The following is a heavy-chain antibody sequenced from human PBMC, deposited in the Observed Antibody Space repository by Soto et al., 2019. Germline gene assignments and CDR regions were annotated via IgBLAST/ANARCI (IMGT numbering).Heavy chain of an antibody. V-gene: IGHV4-30-4*01. CDR3: ASGVPGAAFDI. J-gene: IGHJ3*02. D-gene: IGHD3-10*02. CDR1: GGSISSGDYY. CDR2: IYYSGST. Sequence: SETLSLTCTVSGGSISSGDYYWSWIRQPPGKGLEWIGYIYYSGSTYYNPSLQSRVTISVDTSKNQFSLKLSSVTAPHTAVYYCASGVPGAAFDIWGQGIMLTVSS.